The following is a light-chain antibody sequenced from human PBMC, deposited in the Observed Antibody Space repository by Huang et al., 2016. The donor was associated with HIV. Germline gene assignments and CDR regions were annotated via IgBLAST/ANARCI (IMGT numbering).Light chain of an antibody. V-gene: IGKV1-8*01. Sequence: IRMTQSPSSLSASTGDRVTITCRANQDINNFLAWYQQRPGGVPKLLISAASTLQSGVPSWFSGNGSGTDFTLTIACLHSEDVATYYCRPYVIHPLTFGPGTRVDIK. CDR3: RPYVIHPLT. CDR1: QDINNF. J-gene: IGKJ3*01. CDR2: AAS.